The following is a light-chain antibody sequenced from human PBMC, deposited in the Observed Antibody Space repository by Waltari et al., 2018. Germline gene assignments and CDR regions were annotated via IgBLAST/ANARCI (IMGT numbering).Light chain of an antibody. CDR2: DVT. J-gene: IGLJ2*01. CDR3: SSFTSSTTGI. Sequence: SALTQPDSVFGSPGQSITISCSGISSDSGGYNYVSWYQQHPGEAPKVIIYDVTNRPSEVSNRFSGSKSGSSASLTTSGLQPEDEADDYCSSFTSSTTGIFGGGTKLTVL. V-gene: IGLV2-14*03. CDR1: SSDSGGYNY.